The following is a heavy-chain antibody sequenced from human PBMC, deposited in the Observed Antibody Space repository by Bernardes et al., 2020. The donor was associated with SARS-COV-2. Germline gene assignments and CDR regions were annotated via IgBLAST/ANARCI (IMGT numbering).Heavy chain of an antibody. CDR1: GGSFSGYY. J-gene: IGHJ5*02. CDR2: INHSGST. CDR3: AREKRVLRYFDWLEQNWFDP. Sequence: SETLSLTCEGEGGSFSGYYWSWIRQPPGKGLEWIGEINHSGSTNYNPSLKSRVTISVDTSKNQFSLKLSSVTAADTAVYYCAREKRVLRYFDWLEQNWFDPWGQGTLVTVSS. D-gene: IGHD3-9*01. V-gene: IGHV4-34*01.